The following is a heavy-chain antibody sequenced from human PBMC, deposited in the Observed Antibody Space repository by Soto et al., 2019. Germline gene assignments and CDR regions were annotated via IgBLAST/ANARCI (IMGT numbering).Heavy chain of an antibody. V-gene: IGHV1-69*01. CDR3: AKVRYSSPMGYYYGMDV. J-gene: IGHJ6*02. CDR1: RVAFSKFI. CDR2: IIPIFGTA. D-gene: IGHD6-19*01. Sequence: QAQLEQSGGEVKKPGSSVKVSCKASRVAFSKFIVTWVRQAPGLGLEWVGGIIPIFGTANYAQKFQGRVTITADESTSTSYTEVNNLRSEDTAVYYGAKVRYSSPMGYYYGMDVWGQGTTVTVSS.